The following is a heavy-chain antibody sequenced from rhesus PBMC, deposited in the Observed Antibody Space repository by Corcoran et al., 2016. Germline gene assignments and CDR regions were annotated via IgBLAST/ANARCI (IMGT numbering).Heavy chain of an antibody. D-gene: IGHD1-44*02. Sequence: QVQLQESGPGLVKPSETLSLTCAGLGVSFNNYWWTWVRQPPGKGLERSGEMNGKNVSTYYNSDLQSLVNISKGASKSQFSLRLPSVTASDTAVYYCARPWEDMDVWGRGLLVTVSS. CDR3: ARPWEDMDV. V-gene: IGHV4-80*01. J-gene: IGHJ5-2*02. CDR2: MNGKNVST. CDR1: GVSFNNYW.